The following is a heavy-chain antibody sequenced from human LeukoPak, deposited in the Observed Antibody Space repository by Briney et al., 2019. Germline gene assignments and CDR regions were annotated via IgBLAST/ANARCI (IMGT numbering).Heavy chain of an antibody. CDR1: GGSISSGDYY. Sequence: SETLSLTCTVSGGSISSGDYYWSWIRQPPGKGLEWIGYIYHSGSTYYNPSLKSRVTISVDRSKNQFSLKLSSVTAADTAVYYCARSLVVLKGTWFDPWGQGTLVTVSS. D-gene: IGHD1-1*01. J-gene: IGHJ5*02. CDR2: IYHSGST. CDR3: ARSLVVLKGTWFDP. V-gene: IGHV4-30-2*01.